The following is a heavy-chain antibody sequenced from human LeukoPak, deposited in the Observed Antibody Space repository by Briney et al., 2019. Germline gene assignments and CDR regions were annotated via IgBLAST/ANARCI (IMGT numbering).Heavy chain of an antibody. CDR1: GFTFTNFW. J-gene: IGHJ5*02. CDR2: FNGDGRST. D-gene: IGHD3-9*01. Sequence: QPGGSLRLSCAASGFTFTNFWMHWVRQTPGKGLVWVSRFNGDGRSTTYADSVKGRFTISRDNAKNTLYLQMNSLRAEDTGVYYCARVPVSGYSWFDPWGQGTLVTVSS. V-gene: IGHV3-74*03. CDR3: ARVPVSGYSWFDP.